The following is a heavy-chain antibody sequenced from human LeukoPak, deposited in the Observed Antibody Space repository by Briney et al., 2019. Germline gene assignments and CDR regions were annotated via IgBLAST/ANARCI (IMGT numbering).Heavy chain of an antibody. CDR2: ISGSGGST. Sequence: GGSLRLSCAASGFTFSSYAMSWVRQAPGKGLEWVSAISGSGGSTYYADSVKGRFTISRDNSKNTLYLQMNSLRAEDTAVYYCAKGVAYYGSGSPFDYWGQGTLVTVSS. CDR1: GFTFSSYA. D-gene: IGHD3-10*01. V-gene: IGHV3-23*01. CDR3: AKGVAYYGSGSPFDY. J-gene: IGHJ4*02.